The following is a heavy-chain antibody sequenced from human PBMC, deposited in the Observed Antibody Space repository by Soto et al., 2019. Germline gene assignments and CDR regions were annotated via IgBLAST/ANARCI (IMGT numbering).Heavy chain of an antibody. CDR2: ISYDGSNK. D-gene: IGHD2-15*01. V-gene: IGHV3-30*18. CDR1: GFTFSSYG. J-gene: IGHJ4*02. Sequence: QVQLVESGGGVVQPGRSLRLSCAASGFTFSSYGMHWVRQAPGKGLEGVEVISYDGSNKYYADFVKGRFTISRDNSKNTLYLQMNSLRAEDTAVYYCAKDGGYCSGGSCYSELDYWGQGTLVTVSS. CDR3: AKDGGYCSGGSCYSELDY.